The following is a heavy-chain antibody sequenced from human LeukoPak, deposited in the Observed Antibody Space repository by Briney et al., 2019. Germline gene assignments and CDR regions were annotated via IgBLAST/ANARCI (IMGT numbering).Heavy chain of an antibody. CDR2: MNPNSGNT. V-gene: IGHV1-8*02. J-gene: IGHJ6*02. CDR1: GYTFTSYG. D-gene: IGHD3-22*01. CDR3: ARGDYYYDSSGYYYYYYGMDV. Sequence: ASVKVSCKASGYTFTSYGISWVRQAPGQGLEWMGWMNPNSGNTGYAQKFQGRVTMTRNTSISTAYMELSSLRSEDTAVYYCARGDYYYDSSGYYYYYYGMDVWGQGTTVTVSS.